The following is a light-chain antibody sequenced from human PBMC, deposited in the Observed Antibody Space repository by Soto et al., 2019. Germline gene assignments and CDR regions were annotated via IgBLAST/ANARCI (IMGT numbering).Light chain of an antibody. CDR1: QSISSW. CDR3: QQSYTSRIT. V-gene: IGKV1-5*03. Sequence: DIQMTQSPSTLSASVGDRVTITCRASQSISSWLAWYQQKPGKAPKLLIYKASSLESGVPSRFSGSGSGTEFTLTVSSLQPEDFATYYCQQSYTSRITFGLGTRLEIK. CDR2: KAS. J-gene: IGKJ5*01.